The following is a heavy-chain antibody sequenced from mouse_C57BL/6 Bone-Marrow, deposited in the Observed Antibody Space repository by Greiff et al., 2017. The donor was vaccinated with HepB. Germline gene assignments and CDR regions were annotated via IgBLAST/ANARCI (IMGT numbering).Heavy chain of an antibody. CDR1: GYTFTTYP. J-gene: IGHJ2*01. V-gene: IGHV1-47*01. CDR2: FHPYNDDT. Sequence: VQLQESGAELVKPGASVKMSCKASGYTFTTYPIEWMKQNHGKSLEWIGNFHPYNDDTKYNEKFKGKATLTVEKSSSTVYLELSRLTSDDSAVYYCAKWTAQAKDYFDYWGQGTTLTVSS. D-gene: IGHD3-2*02. CDR3: AKWTAQAKDYFDY.